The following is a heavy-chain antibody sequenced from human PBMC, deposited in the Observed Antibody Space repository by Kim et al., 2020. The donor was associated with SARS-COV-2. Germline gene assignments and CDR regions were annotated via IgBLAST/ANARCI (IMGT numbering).Heavy chain of an antibody. CDR1: AHTFTGYY. CDR3: ARDEACSWLQLSLAY. V-gene: IGHV1-2*06. J-gene: IGHJ4*01. D-gene: IGHD1-1*01. Sequence: ASVKVSCKASAHTFTGYYLHWVRQAPGQGLEWMGRINPDSGNTVYAQRFQGRVSMTRDTSINSVYMELRRLTSDDTAVYYCARDEACSWLQLSLAYWGQG. CDR2: INPDSGNT.